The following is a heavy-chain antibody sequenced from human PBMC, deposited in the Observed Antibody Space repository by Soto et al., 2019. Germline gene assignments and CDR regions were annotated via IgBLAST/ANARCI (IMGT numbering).Heavy chain of an antibody. CDR1: GFTFSSYA. Sequence: SGVSLRLSCAASGFTFSSYAMHWVRQAPGKGLEWVAVISYDGSNKYYADSVKGRFTISRDNSKNTLYLQMNSLRAEDTAVYYCAREVQQVASHSFDPWGEGTLVTVSS. CDR3: AREVQQVASHSFDP. J-gene: IGHJ5*02. CDR2: ISYDGSNK. V-gene: IGHV3-30-3*01. D-gene: IGHD6-13*01.